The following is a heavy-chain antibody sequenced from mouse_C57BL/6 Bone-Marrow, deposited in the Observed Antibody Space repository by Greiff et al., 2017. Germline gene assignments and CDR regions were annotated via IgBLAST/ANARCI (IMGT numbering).Heavy chain of an antibody. CDR1: GYTFTSSG. J-gene: IGHJ3*01. CDR3: ARRATVVATRAWFAY. V-gene: IGHV1-81*01. Sequence: QVQLQQSGAELARPGASVKLSCKASGYTFTSSGISWVKQRTGQGLEWIGEIYPRSVNTYYNEKFKGKATLTADKSSSPAYMALRSLTSEDSAVYFCARRATVVATRAWFAYWGQGTLVTVSA. CDR2: IYPRSVNT. D-gene: IGHD1-1*01.